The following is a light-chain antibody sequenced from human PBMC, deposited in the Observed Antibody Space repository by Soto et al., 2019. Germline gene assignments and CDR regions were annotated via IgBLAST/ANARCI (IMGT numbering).Light chain of an antibody. CDR3: SSYTSSRAYV. Sequence: SVLTQPASVSGSPGQSITISCTGTSSDVGGYNYVSWYQQQSGKAPKLMIHEVSNRPSGVSNRFSGSKSGNTASLTISGPQAEDEADYYCSSYTSSRAYVFGIGTKVTVL. CDR1: SSDVGGYNY. V-gene: IGLV2-14*01. J-gene: IGLJ1*01. CDR2: EVS.